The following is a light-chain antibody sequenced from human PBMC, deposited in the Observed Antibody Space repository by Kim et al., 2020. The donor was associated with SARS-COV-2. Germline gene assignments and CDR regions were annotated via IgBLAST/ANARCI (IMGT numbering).Light chain of an antibody. V-gene: IGKV1-5*01. CDR3: HQYMTYPFT. CDR2: GAS. Sequence: SASVGDRVTITCRARHSSNSWLAWYQQKPRKGRKRLIYGASSLENGVPSRFSGSGSGTGFTLTITSRQHDGFGTFYCHQYMTYPFTFGQGTKLEI. J-gene: IGKJ2*01. CDR1: HSSNSW.